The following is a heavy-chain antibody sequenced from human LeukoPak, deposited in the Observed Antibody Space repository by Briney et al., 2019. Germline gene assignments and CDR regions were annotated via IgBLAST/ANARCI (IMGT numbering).Heavy chain of an antibody. J-gene: IGHJ4*02. CDR2: ISWNSGSI. Sequence: PGRSLRLSCAASGFTFDDYAMHWVRQAPGKGLEWVSGISWNSGSIGYADSVKGRFTISRDNAKNSLYLQMTSLRAEDTALYYCAKGGGAYGSGSYYKGDYFDYWGQGTLVTVSS. D-gene: IGHD3-10*01. CDR1: GFTFDDYA. CDR3: AKGGGAYGSGSYYKGDYFDY. V-gene: IGHV3-9*01.